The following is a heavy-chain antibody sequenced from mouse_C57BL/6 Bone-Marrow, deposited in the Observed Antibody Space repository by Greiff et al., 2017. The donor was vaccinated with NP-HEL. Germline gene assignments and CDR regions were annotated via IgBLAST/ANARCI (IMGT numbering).Heavy chain of an antibody. CDR1: GYTFTSYG. J-gene: IGHJ2*01. CDR2: IYPRSGNT. V-gene: IGHV1-81*01. D-gene: IGHD2-3*01. CDR3: ARKDDGYYGNYFDY. Sequence: QVQLQQSGAELARPGASVKLSCKASGYTFTSYGISWVKQRTGQGLEWIGEIYPRSGNTYYNEKFKGKATLTADKSSSTAYMELRSLTSEDSAVYFCARKDDGYYGNYFDYWGQGTTLTVSS.